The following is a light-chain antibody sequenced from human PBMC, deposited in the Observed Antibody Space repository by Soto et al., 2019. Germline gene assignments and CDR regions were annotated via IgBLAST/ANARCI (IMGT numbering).Light chain of an antibody. Sequence: DIQMTQSPSSLSASVGARVSITCRASQAIGTSLSWFQQKPGRAPKLLIYGASNLETGVSSRFRGSGSGTDFTFTISSLQPEDIATYYCQHYDNLPPFTFGPGTKVDIK. CDR3: QHYDNLPPFT. J-gene: IGKJ3*01. CDR2: GAS. V-gene: IGKV1-33*01. CDR1: QAIGTS.